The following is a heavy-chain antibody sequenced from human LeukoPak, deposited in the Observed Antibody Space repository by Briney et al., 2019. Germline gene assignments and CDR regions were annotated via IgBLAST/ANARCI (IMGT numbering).Heavy chain of an antibody. V-gene: IGHV4-59*01. CDR3: ARARGCSSTSCYPWFDP. D-gene: IGHD2-2*01. J-gene: IGHJ5*02. CDR1: GGSISSYY. Sequence: SETLSLTCTVSGGSISSYYWGWIRQPPGKGLEWIGYIYYSGSTNYNPSLKSRVTISVDTSKNQFSLKLSSGTAADTAVYYCARARGCSSTSCYPWFDPWGQGTLVTVSS. CDR2: IYYSGST.